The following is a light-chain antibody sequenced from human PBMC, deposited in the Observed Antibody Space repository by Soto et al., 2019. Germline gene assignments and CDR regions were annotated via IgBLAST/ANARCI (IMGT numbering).Light chain of an antibody. Sequence: DILMTQSPSSLSASVGDRVTITCQASQDIDNYLNWYQERPGKAPKLLIYDASNLATGVPSRFSGSGSGTDFTFTITSLQPDDFATYYCQHFDDLPLTIGGGTNVEMK. CDR3: QHFDDLPLT. CDR2: DAS. V-gene: IGKV1-33*01. CDR1: QDIDNY. J-gene: IGKJ4*01.